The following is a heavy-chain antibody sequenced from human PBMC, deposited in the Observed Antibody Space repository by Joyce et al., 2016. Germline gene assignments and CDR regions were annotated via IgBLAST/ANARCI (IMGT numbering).Heavy chain of an antibody. CDR3: ARDFSMIIDVFEL. Sequence: QVQLQESGPGLVKPSETLSLTCTVSGDSINNGDDYWAWLRQPPGKGLEWIGNLHEATTTYSNPSLKSRMFMSVDTSKNQFSLKVDSVTAADTAVYYCARDFSMIIDVFELWGLGTLVTVSS. CDR1: GDSINNGDDY. CDR2: LHEATTT. J-gene: IGHJ3*01. V-gene: IGHV4-39*07. D-gene: IGHD3-22*01.